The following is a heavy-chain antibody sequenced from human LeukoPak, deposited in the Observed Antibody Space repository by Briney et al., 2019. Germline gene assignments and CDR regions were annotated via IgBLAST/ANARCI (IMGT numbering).Heavy chain of an antibody. D-gene: IGHD1-26*01. J-gene: IGHJ4*02. CDR2: ISSTSSYI. CDR3: ASDGLRGSYPRF. Sequence: PGGSLRLSCAASGFTFSSYAMSWVRQAPGKGLEWVSSISSTSSYIFSADSVKGRFTISRDNAKNSLYLQMNSLRAEDTAVYYCASDGLRGSYPRFWGQGTLVTVSS. V-gene: IGHV3-21*01. CDR1: GFTFSSYA.